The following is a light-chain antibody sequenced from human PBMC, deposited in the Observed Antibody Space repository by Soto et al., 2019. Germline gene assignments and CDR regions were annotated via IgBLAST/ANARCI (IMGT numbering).Light chain of an antibody. CDR1: QSVASRN. CDR2: GAS. V-gene: IGKV3-20*01. CDR3: HQYGSSPRT. Sequence: EIVLTQSPGTLSLSTGERATLSCRASQSVASRNLAWYQQKSGQAPRLLIYGASSRAIHTPDRFSGSGSGTDFTLTISGLEPEDFAVYYCHQYGSSPRTFGQGTKVDI. J-gene: IGKJ1*01.